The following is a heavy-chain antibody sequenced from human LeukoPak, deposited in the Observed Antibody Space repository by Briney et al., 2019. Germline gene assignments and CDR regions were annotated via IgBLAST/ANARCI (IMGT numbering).Heavy chain of an antibody. D-gene: IGHD6-13*01. CDR3: AAGLPGSSSWPPPFDY. CDR1: GGTFSDYA. CDR2: FIPILGTA. J-gene: IGHJ4*02. V-gene: IGHV1-69*10. Sequence: SVKVSCKASGGTFSDYALNWVRQAPGQGLEWMGVFIPILGTANSTQKFQDRVTITADISTNTVYMELSSLRSEDTAVYYCAAGLPGSSSWPPPFDYWGQGTLVTVSS.